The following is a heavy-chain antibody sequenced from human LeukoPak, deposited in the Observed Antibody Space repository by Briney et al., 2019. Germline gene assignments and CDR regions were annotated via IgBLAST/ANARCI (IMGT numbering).Heavy chain of an antibody. CDR2: ISASGGST. D-gene: IGHD2-2*01. Sequence: GGSLRLSCAASGFTFSACAMSWVRQVPGKGLEWVSAISASGGSTYYADSVKGRVTISRDNSKNTLYLQMNSLRGEDTAVYYCAKEPREYCSSTSCPNWFDPWGQGTLVTVSS. J-gene: IGHJ5*02. V-gene: IGHV3-23*01. CDR3: AKEPREYCSSTSCPNWFDP. CDR1: GFTFSACA.